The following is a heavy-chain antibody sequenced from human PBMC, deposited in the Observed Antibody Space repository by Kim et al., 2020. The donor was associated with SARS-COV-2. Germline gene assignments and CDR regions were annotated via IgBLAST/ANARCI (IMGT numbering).Heavy chain of an antibody. Sequence: GGSLRLSCAASGFTFSSYGMHWVRQAPGKGLEWVAVISYDGSNKYYADSVKGRFTISRDNSKNTLYLQMNSLRAEDTAVYYCAKLQGGSVVVTLFDYWGQGTLVTVSS. V-gene: IGHV3-30*18. CDR2: ISYDGSNK. CDR3: AKLQGGSVVVTLFDY. D-gene: IGHD2-21*02. J-gene: IGHJ4*02. CDR1: GFTFSSYG.